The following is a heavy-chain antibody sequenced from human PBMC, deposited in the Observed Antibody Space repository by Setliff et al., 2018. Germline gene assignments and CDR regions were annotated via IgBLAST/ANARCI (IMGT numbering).Heavy chain of an antibody. CDR1: GGTFSSYA. CDR2: IIPIFATA. V-gene: IGHV1-69*05. J-gene: IGHJ4*02. CDR3: ARGPYSSGSAADY. Sequence: ASVKVSCKASGGTFSSYAISWVRQAPGQGLEWMGGIIPIFATANYPQKFQGRVTITTDESTRTAYMELSSRRSEDTAVYYGARGPYSSGSAADYWGQGTLVTVSS. D-gene: IGHD6-19*01.